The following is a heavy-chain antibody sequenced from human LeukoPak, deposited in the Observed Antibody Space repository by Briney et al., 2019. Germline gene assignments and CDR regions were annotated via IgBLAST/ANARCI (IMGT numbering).Heavy chain of an antibody. CDR3: ARDLYPITFFDA. J-gene: IGHJ5*02. D-gene: IGHD1-14*01. CDR2: IFQSVLT. Sequence: SETLSLTCTVSGDSISRKYWHWIRQPPGKCREWIGFIFQSVLTNYNPSLKARVTISADTSQNQYSLKVNSVAAADTAVYYCARDLYPITFFDAWGQGSLVTVSS. CDR1: GDSISRKY. V-gene: IGHV4-59*01.